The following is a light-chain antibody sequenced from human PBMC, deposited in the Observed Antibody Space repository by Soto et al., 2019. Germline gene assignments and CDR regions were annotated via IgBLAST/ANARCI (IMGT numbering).Light chain of an antibody. J-gene: IGKJ1*01. CDR2: DAS. CDR1: QIIANY. Sequence: EIVLTQSPATLSLSPGERAILSCRASQIIANYLAWYQQKPGQAPRLLIYDASNRAAGIPARFSGSGSGTDFPPPITTLEPEVFEVYYCQQRSNCPRTFGQGTKVEIK. CDR3: QQRSNCPRT. V-gene: IGKV3-11*01.